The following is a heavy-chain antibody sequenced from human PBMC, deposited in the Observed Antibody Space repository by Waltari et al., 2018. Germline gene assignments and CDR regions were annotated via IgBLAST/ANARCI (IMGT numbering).Heavy chain of an antibody. CDR3: AEEGNTTAGLFDS. Sequence: QVQLRESGPGLVRSSETLSLTCTVSGHSVNNDFYWAWIRQSPGGGLEWIASIYHTGSSHYNSSLKSRVSISTDMSTKQFFLTLTHLTAADTAVHYCAEEGNTTAGLFDSWGQGTLVTVSS. D-gene: IGHD6-25*01. CDR1: GHSVNNDFY. V-gene: IGHV4-38-2*02. CDR2: IYHTGSS. J-gene: IGHJ4*02.